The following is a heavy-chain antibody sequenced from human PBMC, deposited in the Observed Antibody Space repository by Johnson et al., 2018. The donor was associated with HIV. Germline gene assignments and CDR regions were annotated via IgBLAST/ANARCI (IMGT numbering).Heavy chain of an antibody. D-gene: IGHD3-22*01. J-gene: IGHJ3*02. Sequence: EVQLVESGGSVIRPGGSLRLSCVGTGFTFENYAMHWVRQVPGKGLEWVSGISWNSGSIGYVDSVKGRFTVSRDNAKKFLYLQMNSLRAEDTAVYYCARVVVITYHDAFDIWGQGTMVTVSS. V-gene: IGHV3-9*01. CDR1: GFTFENYA. CDR2: ISWNSGSI. CDR3: ARVVVITYHDAFDI.